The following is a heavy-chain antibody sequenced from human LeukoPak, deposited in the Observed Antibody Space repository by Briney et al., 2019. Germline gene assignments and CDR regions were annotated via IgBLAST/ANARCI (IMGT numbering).Heavy chain of an antibody. D-gene: IGHD6-19*01. Sequence: SETLSLTCTVSGGSISSYYWSWIRQPPGKGLEWIGYIYYSGSTNYNPSLKSRVTISVDTSKNQFSLKLSSVAAADTAVYYYARGGSSGRYYYYGMDVWGQGTTVTVSS. CDR2: IYYSGST. J-gene: IGHJ6*02. V-gene: IGHV4-59*01. CDR1: GGSISSYY. CDR3: ARGGSSGRYYYYGMDV.